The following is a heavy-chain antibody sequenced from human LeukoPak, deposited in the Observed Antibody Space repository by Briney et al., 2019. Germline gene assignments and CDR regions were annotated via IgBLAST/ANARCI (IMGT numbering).Heavy chain of an antibody. V-gene: IGHV3-15*01. Sequence: GGSLRLSCAASGFTFSNAWMSWVRQAPGKGLEWVGSIKSKTDGGTTDYAAPVKGRFTISRDDSKNTLYLQMNRLKTEDTAVYYCTTDGGSPYGDNFDYWGQGTLVTVSS. J-gene: IGHJ4*02. D-gene: IGHD4-17*01. CDR3: TTDGGSPYGDNFDY. CDR1: GFTFSNAW. CDR2: IKSKTDGGTT.